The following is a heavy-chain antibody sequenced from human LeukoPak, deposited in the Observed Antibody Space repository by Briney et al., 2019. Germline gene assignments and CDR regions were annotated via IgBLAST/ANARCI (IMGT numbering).Heavy chain of an antibody. CDR1: GLTFRLYS. V-gene: IGHV3-21*01. Sequence: GGSLRLSCAASGLTFRLYSMNWVRQAPGKGLEWVSSISGSGSSYSYYADSVKGRFTISRDNSKNSLYLQMNSLRVEDTAVYYCVRDYDSTFYFDYWGQGTLVTVSS. CDR3: VRDYDSTFYFDY. CDR2: ISGSGSSYS. D-gene: IGHD3-3*01. J-gene: IGHJ4*02.